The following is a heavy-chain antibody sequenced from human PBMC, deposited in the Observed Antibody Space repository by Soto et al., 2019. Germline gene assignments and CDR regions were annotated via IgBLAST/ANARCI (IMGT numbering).Heavy chain of an antibody. V-gene: IGHV4-59*01. CDR3: ARSDGRY. Sequence: SETLSLTCTVSGGSISSYYWSWIRQPPGKGLEWIGYIYYSGSTNYNPSLKSRVTISVDTSKNQFSLKLSSVTAADTAVYYRARSDGRYWGQGTLVTVSS. CDR2: IYYSGST. CDR1: GGSISSYY. J-gene: IGHJ4*02.